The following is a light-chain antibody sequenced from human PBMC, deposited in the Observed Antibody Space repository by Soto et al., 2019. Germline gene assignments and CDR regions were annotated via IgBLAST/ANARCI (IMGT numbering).Light chain of an antibody. CDR3: QQYGSSPYT. CDR2: GAS. J-gene: IGKJ2*01. CDR1: QSVSSSY. V-gene: IGKV3-20*01. Sequence: EIVLTQSPGTLSLSPGERATLSCMASQSVSSSYLAWYQQKPGQAPRLLIYGASSRATGIPDRFSGSGSGTDFNLTISRLAPEDFAVYYCQQYGSSPYTFGQGTKLEIK.